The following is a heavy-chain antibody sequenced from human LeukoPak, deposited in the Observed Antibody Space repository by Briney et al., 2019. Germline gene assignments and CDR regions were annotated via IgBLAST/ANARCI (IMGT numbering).Heavy chain of an antibody. D-gene: IGHD2-15*01. J-gene: IGHJ4*02. V-gene: IGHV3-48*02. CDR2: ISSSSSTI. CDR1: GFTFSSYS. Sequence: GGSLRLSCAASGFTFSSYSMNWVRQAPGKGLEWVSYISSSSSTIYYADSVKGRFTIPRDNAKNSLYLQMNSLRDEDTAVYYCARGTDCSGGSCYPDYWGQGTLVTVSS. CDR3: ARGTDCSGGSCYPDY.